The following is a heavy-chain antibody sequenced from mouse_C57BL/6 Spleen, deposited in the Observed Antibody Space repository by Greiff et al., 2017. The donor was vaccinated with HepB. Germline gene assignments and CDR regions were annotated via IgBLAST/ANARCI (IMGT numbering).Heavy chain of an antibody. Sequence: VQLQQSGAELVKPGASVKISCKASGYAFSSYWMNWVKQRPGKGLEWIGQIYPGDGDTNYNGKFKGKATLTADKSSSTAYMQLSSLTSEDSAVYFCARSGSYYYFDYWGQGTTLTVSS. V-gene: IGHV1-80*01. CDR1: GYAFSSYW. J-gene: IGHJ2*01. CDR2: IYPGDGDT. CDR3: ARSGSYYYFDY. D-gene: IGHD1-1*02.